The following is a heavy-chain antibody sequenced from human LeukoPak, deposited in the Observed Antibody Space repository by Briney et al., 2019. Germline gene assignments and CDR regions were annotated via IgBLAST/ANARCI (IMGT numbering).Heavy chain of an antibody. D-gene: IGHD3/OR15-3a*01. CDR3: AREWKDWPSWVGFDY. CDR2: ISDSSSTK. CDR1: GFTFSSYE. Sequence: GGSPRLSCAASGFTFSSYEMNWVRQAPGKGLEWVSYISDSSSTKYYADSVKGRFTISRDNAKNSVYLQMKSLRAEDTAVYYCAREWKDWPSWVGFDYWGQGTLVTVSS. J-gene: IGHJ4*02. V-gene: IGHV3-48*03.